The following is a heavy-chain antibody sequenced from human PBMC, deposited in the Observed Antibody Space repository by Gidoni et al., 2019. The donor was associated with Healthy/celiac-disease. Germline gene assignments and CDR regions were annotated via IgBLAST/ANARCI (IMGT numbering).Heavy chain of an antibody. CDR1: GYTFTGSY. Sequence: QVQLVQSGAEVKKPGASVKVSCKASGYTFTGSYMHWVRQAPGQGLEWMGWINPNSGGTNYAQKFQGRVTMTRDTSISTAYMELSRLRSDDTAVYYCAREVTIFGVVIIEWFDPWGQGTLVTVSS. D-gene: IGHD3-3*01. V-gene: IGHV1-2*02. CDR3: AREVTIFGVVIIEWFDP. J-gene: IGHJ5*02. CDR2: INPNSGGT.